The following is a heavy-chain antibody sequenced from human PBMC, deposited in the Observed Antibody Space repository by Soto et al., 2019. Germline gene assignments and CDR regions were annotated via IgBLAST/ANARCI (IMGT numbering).Heavy chain of an antibody. CDR1: GYTFTSYG. D-gene: IGHD3-10*01. CDR2: ISAYSGNT. J-gene: IGHJ5*02. CDR3: ARDIFGGGFGEPNWLDP. V-gene: IGHV1-18*01. Sequence: QVQLVQSGAEVKKPGASVKVSCKASGYTFTSYGISWVRQAPGQGLEWMGWISAYSGNTNYAQKFQGRVTMTTDTAXSXXYRELRSLRSDDTAVYYCARDIFGGGFGEPNWLDPWGQGTLVTVSS.